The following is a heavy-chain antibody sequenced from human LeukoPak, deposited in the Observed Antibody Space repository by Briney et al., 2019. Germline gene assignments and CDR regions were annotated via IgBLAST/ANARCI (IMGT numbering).Heavy chain of an antibody. D-gene: IGHD5-12*01. CDR2: ISVYDDNG. V-gene: IGHV1-18*01. CDR1: GYTFYSYG. Sequence: GASVKVSCKASGYTFYSYGISWVRQAPGQGLEWMAWISVYDDNGRYAQNFQGRVTLTTDKSTSTAYMELRGLKSDDTATYYCVRDGRFQYSHFYYFDYWGQGTQVTVSS. J-gene: IGHJ4*02. CDR3: VRDGRFQYSHFYYFDY.